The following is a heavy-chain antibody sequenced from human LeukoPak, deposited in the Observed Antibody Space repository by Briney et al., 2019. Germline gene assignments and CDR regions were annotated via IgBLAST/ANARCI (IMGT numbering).Heavy chain of an antibody. CDR3: ATGAVNRDGYNNYYFDY. J-gene: IGHJ4*02. V-gene: IGHV3-30-3*01. Sequence: GRSLRLSCAASGFTFSSYAMHWVRQAPGKGLEWVAVISYDGSNKYYADSVKGRFTISRDNSKNTLYLQMNSLRAEDTAVYYCATGAVNRDGYNNYYFDYWGQGTLVTVSS. CDR1: GFTFSSYA. CDR2: ISYDGSNK. D-gene: IGHD5-24*01.